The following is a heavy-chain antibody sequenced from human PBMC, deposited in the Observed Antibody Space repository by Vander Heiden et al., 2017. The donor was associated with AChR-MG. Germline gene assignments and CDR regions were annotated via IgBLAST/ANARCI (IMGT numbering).Heavy chain of an antibody. Sequence: QVQLVQSGAEVKRPGASVKVSCKTSGFTFTDSHMHWVRQAPGQGLEWMGRIIPSSGDTIHAQKFQGRVTVTRDTSLTTVYMELSSLRSDDTAVFYCARGIPGGFDYWGQGTPVTVSP. CDR1: GFTFTDSH. D-gene: IGHD3-16*01. V-gene: IGHV1-2*06. J-gene: IGHJ4*02. CDR3: ARGIPGGFDY. CDR2: IIPSSGDT.